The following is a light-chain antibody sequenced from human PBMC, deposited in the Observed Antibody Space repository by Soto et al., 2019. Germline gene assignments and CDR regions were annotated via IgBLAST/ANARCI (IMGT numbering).Light chain of an antibody. CDR1: SGDVGSYNL. CDR3: CSYAGNSEV. CDR2: EVT. J-gene: IGLJ1*01. V-gene: IGLV2-23*02. Sequence: QSVLTQPASVSGSPGQSITIPGTGTSGDVGSYNLVSWYQQHPGKAPKLLIYEVTERPSGVSNRFSGSKSGNTASLTISGLQPDDEADYYCCSYAGNSEVFGTGTKLTVL.